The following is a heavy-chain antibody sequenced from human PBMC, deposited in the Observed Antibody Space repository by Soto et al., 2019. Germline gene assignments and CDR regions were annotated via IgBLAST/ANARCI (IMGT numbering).Heavy chain of an antibody. V-gene: IGHV3-72*01. D-gene: IGHD1-26*01. CDR1: GFTLSDHY. CDR2: TKNKAQRYTT. J-gene: IGHJ4*02. Sequence: VQLVESGGGLVQPGGSLRLSCVVSGFTLSDHYIDWVRQAPGKGLEWVGRTKNKAQRYTTEYAASVKGRFTISRDDSENSVYPQMNSLKTEDTAVYYCVRWDSGNPENWGQGTLVTVSS. CDR3: VRWDSGNPEN.